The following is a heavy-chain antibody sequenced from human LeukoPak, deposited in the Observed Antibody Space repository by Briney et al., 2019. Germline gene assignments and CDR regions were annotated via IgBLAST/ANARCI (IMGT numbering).Heavy chain of an antibody. CDR3: ARDRRVVVVAAILFDY. D-gene: IGHD2-15*01. J-gene: IGHJ4*02. CDR2: INPNSGGT. V-gene: IGHV1-2*02. CDR1: GYTFTGYY. Sequence: ASVKVSCKASGYTFTGYYMHWVRQAPGQGLEWMGWINPNSGGTNYAQKFQGRVTMTRDTSISTAYMELSRLRSDDTAVYYCARDRRVVVVAAILFDYWGQGTLVTVSS.